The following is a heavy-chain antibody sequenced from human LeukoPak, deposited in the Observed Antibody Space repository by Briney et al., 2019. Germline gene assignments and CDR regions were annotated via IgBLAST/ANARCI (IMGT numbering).Heavy chain of an antibody. J-gene: IGHJ4*02. CDR3: ARGKGYCSSTSCQVFDY. V-gene: IGHV1-2*02. CDR2: INPNSGGT. CDR1: GYTFTGYY. D-gene: IGHD2-2*01. Sequence: ASVKVSCKASGYTFTGYYMHWVRQAPGQGLEWMGWINPNSGGTNYAQKFQGRVTMTRDTSISTAYMELSRLRSDDTAVYYRARGKGYCSSTSCQVFDYWGQGTLVTVSS.